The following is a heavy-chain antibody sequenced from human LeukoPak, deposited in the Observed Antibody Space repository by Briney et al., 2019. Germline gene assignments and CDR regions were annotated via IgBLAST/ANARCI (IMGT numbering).Heavy chain of an antibody. CDR1: GFTFSSYS. J-gene: IGHJ4*02. V-gene: IGHV3-21*01. CDR2: ISSSSSYI. Sequence: GGSLRLSCAASGFTFSSYSMNWVRQAPGKGLEWVSSISSSSSYIYYADSVKGRFTTSRDNAKNSLYLQMNSLRAEDTAVYYCARGSYSSSWYADYWGQGTLVTVSS. D-gene: IGHD6-13*01. CDR3: ARGSYSSSWYADY.